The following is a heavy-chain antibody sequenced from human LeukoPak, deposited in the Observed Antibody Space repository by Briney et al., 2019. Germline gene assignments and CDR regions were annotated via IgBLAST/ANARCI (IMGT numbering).Heavy chain of an antibody. CDR1: GGSISSYY. D-gene: IGHD3-9*01. CDR2: IYYSGST. J-gene: IGHJ4*02. V-gene: IGHV4-59*08. Sequence: PSETLSLTRTVSGGSISSYYWSWIRQPPGKGLEWIGYIYYSGSTNYNPSLKSRVTISVDTSKNQFSLKLSSVTAADTAVYYCAREREHYDILTGYYRGFDYWGQGTLVTVSS. CDR3: AREREHYDILTGYYRGFDY.